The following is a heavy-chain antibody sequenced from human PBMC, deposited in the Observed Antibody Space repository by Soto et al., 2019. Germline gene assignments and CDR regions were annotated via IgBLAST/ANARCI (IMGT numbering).Heavy chain of an antibody. CDR1: GYTFTSYD. V-gene: IGHV1-8*01. D-gene: IGHD2-15*01. CDR2: MNPNSGNT. J-gene: IGHJ6*03. Sequence: ASVKVSCKASGYTFTSYDINWVRQATGQGLEWMGWMNPNSGNTGYAPKFQGRVTMTRNTSISTAYMELSSLRSEDTAVFYCARGRGGGSWNYYYMDVWGKGTTVTVSS. CDR3: ARGRGGGSWNYYYMDV.